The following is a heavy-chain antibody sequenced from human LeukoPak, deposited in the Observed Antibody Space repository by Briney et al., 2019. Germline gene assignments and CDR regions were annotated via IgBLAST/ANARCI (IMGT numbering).Heavy chain of an antibody. CDR2: IKQDGSEK. CDR1: GFTSSSYW. Sequence: PGGSLRLSCAASGFTSSSYWMSWVRQAPGKGLEWVANIKQDGSEKYYVDSVKGRFTISRDNAKNLLYLQMNSLRAEDTAVYYCARGFGRYDYWGQGTLVTVSS. D-gene: IGHD3-16*01. J-gene: IGHJ4*02. CDR3: ARGFGRYDY. V-gene: IGHV3-7*01.